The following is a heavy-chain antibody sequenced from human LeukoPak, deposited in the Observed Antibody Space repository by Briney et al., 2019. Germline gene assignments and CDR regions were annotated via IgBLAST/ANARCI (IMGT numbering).Heavy chain of an antibody. V-gene: IGHV3-30*18. Sequence: PGGSLRLSCAASGFTFSSYGMHWVRQAPGEGLEWVAVISYDGSNEYYADSVKGRLTISRDNSKNTLYLQMNSLRAEDTAVYYCAKEYSSSSSIYYYYGMDVWGQGTTVTVSS. CDR1: GFTFSSYG. J-gene: IGHJ6*02. CDR2: ISYDGSNE. D-gene: IGHD6-6*01. CDR3: AKEYSSSSSIYYYYGMDV.